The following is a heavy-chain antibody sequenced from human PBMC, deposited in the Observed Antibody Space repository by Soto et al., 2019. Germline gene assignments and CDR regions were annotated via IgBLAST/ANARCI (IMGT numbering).Heavy chain of an antibody. Sequence: QVQLVQSGAEVKKPGSSVKVSCEASGGTFSGHAISWVRQAPGQGPEWMGGLIPLFGTTQHAQNFQDRLTITADKSTSTTAVELPSLRLGYSAIYRCDPVPDCCYRFDSWGQGTLVTVSS. V-gene: IGHV1-69*06. CDR1: GGTFSGHA. D-gene: IGHD2-15*01. CDR2: LIPLFGTT. CDR3: DPVPDCCYRFDS. J-gene: IGHJ4*02.